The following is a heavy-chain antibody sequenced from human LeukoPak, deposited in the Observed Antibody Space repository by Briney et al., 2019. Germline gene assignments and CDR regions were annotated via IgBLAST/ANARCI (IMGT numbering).Heavy chain of an antibody. J-gene: IGHJ4*02. V-gene: IGHV3-30-3*01. Sequence: PGGSLRLSCAASGFTFSSYAMHWVRQAPGKGLEWVAVISYDGSNKYYADSVKGRFTISRDNSKNTLYLQMNSLRAEDTAVYYCARDHYGDYYFDYWGREPWSPSPQ. CDR3: ARDHYGDYYFDY. CDR2: ISYDGSNK. CDR1: GFTFSSYA. D-gene: IGHD4-17*01.